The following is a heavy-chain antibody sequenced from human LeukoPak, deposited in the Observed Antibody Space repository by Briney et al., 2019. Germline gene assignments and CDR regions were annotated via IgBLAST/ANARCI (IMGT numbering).Heavy chain of an antibody. D-gene: IGHD3-16*01. CDR1: GGSFSGYY. CDR3: ARVVDPGGYYYFYYMDV. J-gene: IGHJ6*03. CDR2: INHSGST. Sequence: SETLSLTCAVYGGSFSGYYWSWIRQPPGKGLEWIGEINHSGSTNYNPSLKSRVTISVDTSKNQFSLKLSSVTAADTAVYYCARVVDPGGYYYFYYMDVWGKGTTVTVSS. V-gene: IGHV4-34*01.